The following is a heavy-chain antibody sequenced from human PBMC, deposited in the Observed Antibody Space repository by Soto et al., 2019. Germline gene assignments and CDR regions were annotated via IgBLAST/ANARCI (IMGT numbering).Heavy chain of an antibody. CDR3: AKDTGGGDCPDY. CDR2: ISYDGSNK. J-gene: IGHJ4*02. V-gene: IGHV3-30*18. D-gene: IGHD2-21*02. Sequence: QVQLVESGGGVVQPGRSLRVSCAASGFTFSSYGMHWVRQAPGKGLEWVAVISYDGSNKYYADSVKGRFTISRDNSKNTLYLQMNSLRAEDTAVYYCAKDTGGGDCPDYWGQGTLVTVSS. CDR1: GFTFSSYG.